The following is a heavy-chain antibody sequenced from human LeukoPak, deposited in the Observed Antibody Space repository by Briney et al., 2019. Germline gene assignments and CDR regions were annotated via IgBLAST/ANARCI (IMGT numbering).Heavy chain of an antibody. CDR3: ARDCGSYRAFEI. CDR2: ISSSSSYI. V-gene: IGHV3-21*01. CDR1: GFTFSSYS. D-gene: IGHD1-26*01. Sequence: GGSLRLSCAASGFTFSSYSMNWVRQAPGKGLEWVSSISSSSSYIYCADSVKGRFTISRDNANNSLYLQMNNLRAEDTAVYYCARDCGSYRAFEIWGQGTKVTVSS. J-gene: IGHJ3*02.